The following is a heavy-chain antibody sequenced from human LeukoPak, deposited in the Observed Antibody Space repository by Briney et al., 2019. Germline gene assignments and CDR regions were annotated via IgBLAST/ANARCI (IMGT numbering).Heavy chain of an antibody. CDR2: ISSSGSTI. J-gene: IGHJ4*02. Sequence: PSETLSLTCIVSGGSISSTSYYWGWVRQAPGKGLEWVSYISSSGSTIYYADSVKGRFTISRDNAKNSLYLQMNSLRAEDTAVYYCARRAAPDNRYFDYWGQGTLVTVSS. V-gene: IGHV3-48*03. CDR3: ARRAAPDNRYFDY. CDR1: GGSISSTSYY. D-gene: IGHD6-13*01.